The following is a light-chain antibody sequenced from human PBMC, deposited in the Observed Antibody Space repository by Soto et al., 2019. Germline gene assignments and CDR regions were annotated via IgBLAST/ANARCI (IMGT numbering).Light chain of an antibody. CDR3: ISYTGSSTSYV. V-gene: IGLV2-14*01. J-gene: IGLJ1*01. CDR1: RSDIGSYNY. Sequence: QSALTQPASVSGSPGQSITISCSGTRSDIGSYNYVAWYQQFPGKTPKILIYGVSNRPSGGSSRFSGSKSGNTASLTISGLQAEDEADYYCISYTGSSTSYVFGSGTKLTVL. CDR2: GVS.